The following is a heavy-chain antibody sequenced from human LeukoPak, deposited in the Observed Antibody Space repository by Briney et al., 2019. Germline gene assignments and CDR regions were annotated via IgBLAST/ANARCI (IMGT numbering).Heavy chain of an antibody. CDR3: VRGGNYTSGQFDH. Sequence: PGGSLRLSCSASGFIFSSYWMHWVRQAPGKGLVWVSPINSDGSFTRYAESVKGRFTVSRDNAKNTMYLQMNSLRAEDTAVYYCVRGGNYTSGQFDHWGQGTLVTVSS. D-gene: IGHD5-24*01. CDR1: GFIFSSYW. CDR2: INSDGSFT. J-gene: IGHJ4*02. V-gene: IGHV3-74*01.